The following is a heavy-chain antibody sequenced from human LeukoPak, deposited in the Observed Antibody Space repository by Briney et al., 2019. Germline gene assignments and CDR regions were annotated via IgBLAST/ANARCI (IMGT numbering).Heavy chain of an antibody. CDR3: AKARYYYGSGSYPTPFDY. Sequence: GGSLRLSCAASGLTFSSYAMSWVRQTPGKGLEWVSTITESGDNTHYTDSVKGRFTISRDNSKNTLYLQMNSLRAEDTAVYYCAKARYYYGSGSYPTPFDYWGQGTLVTVSS. CDR2: ITESGDNT. D-gene: IGHD3-10*01. CDR1: GLTFSSYA. J-gene: IGHJ4*02. V-gene: IGHV3-23*01.